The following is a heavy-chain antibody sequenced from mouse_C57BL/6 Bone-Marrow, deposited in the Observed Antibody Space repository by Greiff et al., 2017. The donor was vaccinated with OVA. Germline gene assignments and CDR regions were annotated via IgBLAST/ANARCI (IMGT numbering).Heavy chain of an antibody. D-gene: IGHD2-4*01. CDR1: GYAFSSSW. CDR3: AREGLQGY. Sequence: QVQLQQPGAELVMPGASVKLSCKASGYAFSSSWMNWVKQRPGKGLEWIGRIYPGDGDTNYNGKFKGKATLTADKSSSTAYMQLSSLTSEDSAVYFCAREGLQGYWGQGTTLTVSS. V-gene: IGHV1-82*01. J-gene: IGHJ2*01. CDR2: IYPGDGDT.